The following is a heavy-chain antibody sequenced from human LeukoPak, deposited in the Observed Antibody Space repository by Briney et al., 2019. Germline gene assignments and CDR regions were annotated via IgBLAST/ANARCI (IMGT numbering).Heavy chain of an antibody. CDR1: GFVFSSYG. V-gene: IGHV3-30*02. CDR3: SKESNYDSSGYFN. J-gene: IGHJ4*02. CDR2: IRFDGTTQ. D-gene: IGHD3-22*01. Sequence: GGSLRLSCAASGFVFSSYGIHWVRQAPGKGLEWVSFIRFDGTTQYYADSVKGRFTISRDNSKFTVHFLMTSLRPEDTAVYYCSKESNYDSSGYFNWGQGTLVTVSS.